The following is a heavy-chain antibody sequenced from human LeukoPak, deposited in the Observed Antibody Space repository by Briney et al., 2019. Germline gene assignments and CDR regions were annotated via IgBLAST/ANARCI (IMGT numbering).Heavy chain of an antibody. CDR1: GYTFTGYY. CDR3: ARGLYSSGWYVGTHWFDP. D-gene: IGHD6-19*01. J-gene: IGHJ5*02. CDR2: INPNRGGT. Sequence: RASVKVSCKASGYTFTGYYMHWVRQAPGQGREWMGRINPNRGGTNYAQKFQGRVTMTRDTSISTAYMELSRLRSDDTAVYYCARGLYSSGWYVGTHWFDPWGQGTLVTVSS. V-gene: IGHV1-2*06.